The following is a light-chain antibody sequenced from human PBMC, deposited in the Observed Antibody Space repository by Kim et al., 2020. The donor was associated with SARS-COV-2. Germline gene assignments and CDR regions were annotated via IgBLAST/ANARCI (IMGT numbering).Light chain of an antibody. CDR1: QSISIW. CDR3: QEYKSNSWT. Sequence: GDRVTITCRASQSISIWLAWYQQKPGKAPNLLIYDASNLESGVPSRFSGSGSGTEFTLTISSLHPDDFATYYCQEYKSNSWTFGQGTKVDIK. CDR2: DAS. V-gene: IGKV1-5*01. J-gene: IGKJ1*01.